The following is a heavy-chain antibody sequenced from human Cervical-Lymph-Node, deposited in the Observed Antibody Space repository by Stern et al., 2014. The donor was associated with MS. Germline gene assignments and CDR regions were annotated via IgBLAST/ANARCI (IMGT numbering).Heavy chain of an antibody. CDR3: SRVVYTMTGYYFDY. CDR1: GFTFGDYA. Sequence: VQLVESGGGLVKPGRSLRLPCTTSGFTFGDYAVSWFRQAPGKGLEWVGFLCSKAYGGTGEYAASVKGRFTISRDDSKSIAYLQMNSLTFEDTAVYYCSRVVYTMTGYYFDYWGQGTLVTVSS. D-gene: IGHD5/OR15-5a*01. V-gene: IGHV3-49*05. J-gene: IGHJ4*02. CDR2: LCSKAYGGTG.